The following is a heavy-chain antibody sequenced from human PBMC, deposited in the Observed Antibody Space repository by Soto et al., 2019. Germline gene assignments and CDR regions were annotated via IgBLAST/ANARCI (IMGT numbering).Heavy chain of an antibody. Sequence: EVQLVESGGGLVQPGGSLRLSCAASGFTFSSYEMNWVRQAPGKGLEWVSYISSSGSTIYYADSVKGRFTISRDNANNSLYLQMNSLRAEDTAVYYCASGMVRGVYGMDVWGQGTTVTVSS. V-gene: IGHV3-48*03. CDR3: ASGMVRGVYGMDV. CDR1: GFTFSSYE. CDR2: ISSSGSTI. J-gene: IGHJ6*02. D-gene: IGHD3-10*01.